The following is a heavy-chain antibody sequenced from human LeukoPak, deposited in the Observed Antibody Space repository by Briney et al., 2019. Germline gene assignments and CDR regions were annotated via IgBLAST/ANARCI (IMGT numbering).Heavy chain of an antibody. V-gene: IGHV3-53*01. J-gene: IGHJ6*03. D-gene: IGHD6-19*01. CDR2: IYRGGTT. CDR1: GFTVSSNY. Sequence: GGSLRLSCAASGFTVSSNYMSWVRQAPGKGLEWVSVIYRGGTTYYADSVKGRLTISRDNAKNSLYLQMNSLRAEDTALYYCARRKASGWYRGYYYYYMDVWGKGTTVTISS. CDR3: ARRKASGWYRGYYYYYMDV.